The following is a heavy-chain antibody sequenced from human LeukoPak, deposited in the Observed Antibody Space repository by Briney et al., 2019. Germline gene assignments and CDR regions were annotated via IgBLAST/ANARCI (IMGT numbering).Heavy chain of an antibody. J-gene: IGHJ3*02. D-gene: IGHD1-26*01. CDR2: INPNSGGT. CDR1: GYTFTGYY. CDR3: ARPSGSLHWGEIEIRDAFDI. Sequence: ASVKVSCKASGYTFTGYYMHWVRQAPGQGLEWMGRINPNSGGTNYAQKFQGRVTMTRDTSISTAYMELSRLRSDDTAMYYCARPSGSLHWGEIEIRDAFDIWGQGTMVTVSS. V-gene: IGHV1-2*06.